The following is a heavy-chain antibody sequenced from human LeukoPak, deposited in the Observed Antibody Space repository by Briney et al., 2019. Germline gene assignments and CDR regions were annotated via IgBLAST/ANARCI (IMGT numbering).Heavy chain of an antibody. CDR2: INTNTGNP. CDR3: ARAVDTAMFFGDYYYYGMDV. V-gene: IGHV7-4-1*02. Sequence: ASVKVSCKASGYTFTSYAMNWVRQAPGQGLEWMGWINTNTGNPTYAQGFTGRFVFSLDTSVSTAYLQISSLKAEDTAVYYCARAVDTAMFFGDYYYYGMDVWGQGTTVTVPS. J-gene: IGHJ6*02. D-gene: IGHD5-18*01. CDR1: GYTFTSYA.